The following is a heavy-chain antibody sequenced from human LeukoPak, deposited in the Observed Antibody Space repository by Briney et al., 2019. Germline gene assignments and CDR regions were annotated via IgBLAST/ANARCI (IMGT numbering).Heavy chain of an antibody. D-gene: IGHD3-22*01. Sequence: GGSLRLSCAASGFTFDEYAMHWVRQAPGKGLEWVSGISWNSGGIAYADSVKGRFTISRDNAKNSLYLQMNSLRPEDTALYCRAKDIYSSGFHYFDNWGQGTLVTVSS. CDR3: AKDIYSSGFHYFDN. CDR1: GFTFDEYA. J-gene: IGHJ4*02. CDR2: ISWNSGGI. V-gene: IGHV3-9*01.